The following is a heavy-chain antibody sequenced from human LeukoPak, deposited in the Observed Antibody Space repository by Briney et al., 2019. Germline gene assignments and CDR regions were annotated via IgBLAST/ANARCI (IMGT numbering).Heavy chain of an antibody. D-gene: IGHD5-18*01. V-gene: IGHV4-39*07. Sequence: PSETLSLTCTVSGGSISSSSYYWGWIRQPPGKGLEWIGSIYYSGSTYYNPSLKSRVTISVDTSKNQFSLKLSSVTAADTAVYYCALLADTAMVRDVDFDYWGQGTLVTVSS. J-gene: IGHJ4*02. CDR3: ALLADTAMVRDVDFDY. CDR1: GGSISSSSYY. CDR2: IYYSGST.